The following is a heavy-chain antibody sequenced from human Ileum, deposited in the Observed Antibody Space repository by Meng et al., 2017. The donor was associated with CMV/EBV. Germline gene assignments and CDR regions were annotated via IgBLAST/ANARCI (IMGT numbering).Heavy chain of an antibody. CDR2: ISSSGSMI. Sequence: ASGFTFSDYYMSWIRQAPGKGLEWISYISSSGSMIYYADSVKGRFTISRDNAKNSLYLQMNSLRAEDTAVYYCARGAPYYYDTTGYYKYWGQGTLVTVS. CDR3: ARGAPYYYDTTGYYKY. CDR1: GFTFSDYY. J-gene: IGHJ4*02. D-gene: IGHD3-22*01. V-gene: IGHV3-11*01.